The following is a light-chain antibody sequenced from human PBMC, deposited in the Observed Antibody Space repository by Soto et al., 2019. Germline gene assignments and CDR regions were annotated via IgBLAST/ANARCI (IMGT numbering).Light chain of an antibody. CDR3: QSYDVSLSGWV. Sequence: QSALTQPPSVSGAPGQTVTISCTGSSSNIGAGHDVHWYQQLPGAAPKLLIYANNNRPSGVPGRFSGSKSGTSASLAITGLLAEDEADFYCQSYDVSLSGWVFGGGTKLTVL. J-gene: IGLJ2*01. V-gene: IGLV1-40*01. CDR2: ANN. CDR1: SSNIGAGHD.